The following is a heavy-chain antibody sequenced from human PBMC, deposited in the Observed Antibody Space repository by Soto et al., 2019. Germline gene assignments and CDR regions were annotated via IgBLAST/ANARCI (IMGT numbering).Heavy chain of an antibody. CDR1: GYTFTSYD. D-gene: IGHD4-4*01. Sequence: ASVKVSCKASGYTFTSYDINWVRQAPGQGLEWVGWINPTSEYTAHAQKLQGRVTLTREIYTATAYMELSSLTSEDTAVYFCARQVHNGYYSDWGPGNRVTVSS. CDR3: ARQVHNGYYSD. J-gene: IGHJ4*02. CDR2: INPTSEYT. V-gene: IGHV1-8*01.